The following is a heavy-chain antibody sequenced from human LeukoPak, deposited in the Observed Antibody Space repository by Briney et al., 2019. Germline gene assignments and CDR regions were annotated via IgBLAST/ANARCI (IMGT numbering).Heavy chain of an antibody. D-gene: IGHD5-18*01. CDR1: GFTFSSYW. V-gene: IGHV3-7*01. Sequence: GGSLRLSCAASGFTFSSYWMSWVRQAPGKGLEWVANIKQDGSEKYYVDSVKGRFTISRDNAKNSLYLQMNSLRAEDTAVYYCARGTRGDTAMVSLDYWGQGTLVTVS. CDR3: ARGTRGDTAMVSLDY. CDR2: IKQDGSEK. J-gene: IGHJ4*02.